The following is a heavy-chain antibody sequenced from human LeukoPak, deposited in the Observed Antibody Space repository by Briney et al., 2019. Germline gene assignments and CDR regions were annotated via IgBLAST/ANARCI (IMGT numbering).Heavy chain of an antibody. CDR3: ARAADCSSTSCYTKLYNWFDP. Sequence: ASVKVSCKASGYTFTGYYMHWVRQAPGPGLEWMGWINPNSGGTNYAQKFQGRVTMTRDTSISTAYMELSRLRSDDTAVYYCARAADCSSTSCYTKLYNWFDPWGQGTLVTVSS. J-gene: IGHJ5*02. CDR1: GYTFTGYY. D-gene: IGHD2-2*02. CDR2: INPNSGGT. V-gene: IGHV1-2*02.